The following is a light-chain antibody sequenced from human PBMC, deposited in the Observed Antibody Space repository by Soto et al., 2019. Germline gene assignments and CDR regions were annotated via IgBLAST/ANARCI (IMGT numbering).Light chain of an antibody. CDR2: DVS. CDR3: SSYTTSNTYV. Sequence: QSALTQPPPVSGSPGQSVAISCTGTSSDVGSNNRVSWYQQPPGSAPKLIIYDVSNRPSGIPDRFSGSKSANTASLTISGLQTEDEADYYCSSYTTSNTYVFGTGTKVTVL. CDR1: SSDVGSNNR. J-gene: IGLJ1*01. V-gene: IGLV2-18*02.